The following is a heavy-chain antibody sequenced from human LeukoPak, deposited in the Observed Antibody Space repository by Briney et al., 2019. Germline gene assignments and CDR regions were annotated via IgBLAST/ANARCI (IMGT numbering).Heavy chain of an antibody. CDR1: GSIFNVYY. J-gene: IGHJ4*02. V-gene: IGHV1-2*02. CDR2: ISPDGGVT. CDR3: ARENWYYDH. Sequence: ASVKVSCKSYGSIFNVYYMHWVRQVPGQGLEWMGWISPDGGVTNYAQKFQGRVTLTRDSATTTDYMELNRLTSDDTAVYYCARENWYYDHWGQGTLVTVSS.